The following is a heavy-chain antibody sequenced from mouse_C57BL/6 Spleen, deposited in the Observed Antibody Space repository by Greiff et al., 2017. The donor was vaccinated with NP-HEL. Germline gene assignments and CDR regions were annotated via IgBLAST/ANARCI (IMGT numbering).Heavy chain of an antibody. D-gene: IGHD2-10*01. CDR3: ARSPTNFDV. CDR1: GFTFTDYY. Sequence: EVNVVESGGGLVQPGGSLSLSCAASGFTFTDYYMSWVRQPPGKALEWLGFIRNKANGYTTEYSASVKGRFTISRDNSQSILYLQMNALRAEDSATYYCARSPTNFDVWGTGTTVTVSS. J-gene: IGHJ1*03. V-gene: IGHV7-3*01. CDR2: IRNKANGYTT.